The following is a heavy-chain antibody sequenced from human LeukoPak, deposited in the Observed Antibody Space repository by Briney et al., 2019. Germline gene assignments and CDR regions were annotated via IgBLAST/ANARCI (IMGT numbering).Heavy chain of an antibody. V-gene: IGHV3-53*05. CDR2: IYSDDTT. J-gene: IGHJ4*02. D-gene: IGHD1-26*01. Sequence: GGSLRLSCAVSGFTVSGNYMSWIRQGPGKGLEWVSLIYSDDTTLYADSVKGRFTISRDISKNTLYLQMNSLRAEDTALYYCAKDMDYGSYQPYYFDYWGQGALVTVSS. CDR1: GFTVSGNY. CDR3: AKDMDYGSYQPYYFDY.